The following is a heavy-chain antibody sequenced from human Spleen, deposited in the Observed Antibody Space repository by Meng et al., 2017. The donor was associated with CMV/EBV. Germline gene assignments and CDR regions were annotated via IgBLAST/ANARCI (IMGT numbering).Heavy chain of an antibody. V-gene: IGHV5-51*01. CDR2: IYTGDSDT. D-gene: IGHD5-18*01. Sequence: GESLKISCKGSGYNFPSYWIGWMRQMPGKGLEWMGIIYTGDSDTRYSPSFQGQVTISADKSISMAYLQWSSLKASDTAVYYCARTQGYTYGYDFWGQGTLVTVSS. CDR3: ARTQGYTYGYDF. CDR1: GYNFPSYW. J-gene: IGHJ4*02.